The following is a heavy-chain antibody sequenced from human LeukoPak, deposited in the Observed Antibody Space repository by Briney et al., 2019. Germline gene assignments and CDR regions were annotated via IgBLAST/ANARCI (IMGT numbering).Heavy chain of an antibody. CDR2: ISYDGSNK. J-gene: IGHJ4*02. Sequence: PGRSLRLSCTASGFTFSSYGMHWVRQAPGKGLEWVAVISYDGSNKYYADSVKGRFTMSRDNSKNTLYLQMNNLRAEDTAVYYCAKDPLGGVAQADFDSWGQGTLVTVSS. CDR1: GFTFSSYG. CDR3: AKDPLGGVAQADFDS. D-gene: IGHD5-12*01. V-gene: IGHV3-30*18.